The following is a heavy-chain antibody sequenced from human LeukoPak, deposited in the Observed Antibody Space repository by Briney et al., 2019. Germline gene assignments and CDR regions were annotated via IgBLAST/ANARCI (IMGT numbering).Heavy chain of an antibody. J-gene: IGHJ4*02. V-gene: IGHV3-30-3*01. CDR1: GFTFSNAW. CDR3: ARARTGIFDY. CDR2: ISHDGSNK. Sequence: GGSLRLSCAASGFTFSNAWMSWVRQAPGKGLEWVAVISHDGSNKYYADSVKGRFTISRDNSKNTLYLQMNSLRAEDTAVYYCARARTGIFDYWGQGTLVTVSS. D-gene: IGHD6-13*01.